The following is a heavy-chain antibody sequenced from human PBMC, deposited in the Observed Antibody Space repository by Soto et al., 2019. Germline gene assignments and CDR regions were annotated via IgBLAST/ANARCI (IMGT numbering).Heavy chain of an antibody. Sequence: EVQLVESGGGLVQPGGSLRLSCAASGFAFSDYEMNWVRQAPGKGLEWISYISSTASTIHYADSVKGRFTISRDNAKNSVYLQMNTLRVDDSAIYYCAKSSGGSSSMGMDYWGQGTLVTVSS. J-gene: IGHJ4*02. V-gene: IGHV3-48*03. CDR3: AKSSGGSSSMGMDY. CDR2: ISSTASTI. CDR1: GFAFSDYE. D-gene: IGHD2-15*01.